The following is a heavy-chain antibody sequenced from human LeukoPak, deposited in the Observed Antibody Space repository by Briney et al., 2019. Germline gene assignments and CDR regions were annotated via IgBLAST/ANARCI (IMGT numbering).Heavy chain of an antibody. CDR3: AREDILTGYPDY. CDR1: GGSFSGYY. J-gene: IGHJ4*02. CDR2: INHSGST. D-gene: IGHD3-9*01. V-gene: IGHV4-34*01. Sequence: SETLSLTCAVSGGSFSGYYWSWIRQPPGKGLEWIGEINHSGSTNYNPSLKSRVTISVDTSKNQFSLKLSSVTAADTAVYYCAREDILTGYPDYWGQGTLVTVSS.